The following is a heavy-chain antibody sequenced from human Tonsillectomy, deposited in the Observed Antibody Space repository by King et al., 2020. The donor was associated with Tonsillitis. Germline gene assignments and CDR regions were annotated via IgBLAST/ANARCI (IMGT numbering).Heavy chain of an antibody. CDR2: ISSSSTDI. V-gene: IGHV3-21*01. Sequence: VQLVESGGGLVKPGGSLRLSCAASGFTFSYYSMNWVRQAPGKRLEWVSSISSSSTDIYYADSVKGRFTISRDNAKNSLYLQMNSLRAEDTSVYYCARGDYYDTSGFADYWGQGTLVTVSS. CDR3: ARGDYYDTSGFADY. D-gene: IGHD3-22*01. J-gene: IGHJ4*02. CDR1: GFTFSYYS.